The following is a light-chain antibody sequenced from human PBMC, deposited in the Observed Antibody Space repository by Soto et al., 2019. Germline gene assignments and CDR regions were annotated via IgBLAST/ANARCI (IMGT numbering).Light chain of an antibody. CDR3: QQASNFTLT. V-gene: IGKV1-39*01. CDR1: QSVGRF. CDR2: AAS. Sequence: DIHMTQSPSSLSASLGDRVTITCRASQSVGRFLNWYQQKPGKAPTVLIYAASTLQSGVPSRFSGSGSGTVFTLTISSLQNEDFGTYYGQQASNFTLTFGGGTKVDI. J-gene: IGKJ4*01.